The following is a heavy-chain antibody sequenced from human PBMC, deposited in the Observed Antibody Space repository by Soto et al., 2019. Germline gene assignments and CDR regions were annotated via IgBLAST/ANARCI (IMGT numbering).Heavy chain of an antibody. V-gene: IGHV1-8*01. CDR2: VNPNSGNT. Sequence: ASVKVSCKASGYTFTSYDINWVRQATGQGLEWMGWVNPNSGNTGYAQKFQGRVTMTRNTSISTAYMELSSLRSEGTAVYYCARADIVVVPAATILYNWFDPWGQGTLVTVSS. D-gene: IGHD2-2*01. CDR3: ARADIVVVPAATILYNWFDP. CDR1: GYTFTSYD. J-gene: IGHJ5*02.